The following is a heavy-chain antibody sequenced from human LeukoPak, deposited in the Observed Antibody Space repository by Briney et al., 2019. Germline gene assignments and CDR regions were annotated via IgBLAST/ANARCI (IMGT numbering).Heavy chain of an antibody. CDR1: GFTFSSHA. V-gene: IGHV3-23*01. J-gene: IGHJ5*02. D-gene: IGHD6-6*01. Sequence: GGSLRLSCAASGFTFSSHAMNGVRQAPGKGLEWVSAISGSDGSTYYADSVKGRFTISRDNSKNTLYLQMNSLRAEDTAVYHCAKGKGYSSSSSDHWGQGTLVTVSS. CDR2: ISGSDGST. CDR3: AKGKGYSSSSSDH.